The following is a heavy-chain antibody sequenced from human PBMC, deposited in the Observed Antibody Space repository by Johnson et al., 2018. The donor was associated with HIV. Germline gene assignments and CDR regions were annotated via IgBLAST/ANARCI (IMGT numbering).Heavy chain of an antibody. V-gene: IGHV3-23*04. CDR2: ISGSGDST. D-gene: IGHD3-22*01. Sequence: VQLVESGGGLVQPGGSLRLSCETSGFTFNSYAMSWVRQAPGKGLEWVAAISGSGDSTYYADSVKGRFTISRDNSKKPFFLQMNSLRAEDTALDYCARGRIRMEVVDLRGGGFDVWGQGTKVTVSS. J-gene: IGHJ3*01. CDR3: ARGRIRMEVVDLRGGGFDV. CDR1: GFTFNSYA.